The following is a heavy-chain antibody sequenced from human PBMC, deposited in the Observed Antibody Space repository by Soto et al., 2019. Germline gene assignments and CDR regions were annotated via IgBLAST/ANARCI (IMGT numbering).Heavy chain of an antibody. CDR3: VRRVSGSYDY. V-gene: IGHV3-64*01. CDR2: ISSNGGTT. J-gene: IGHJ4*02. Sequence: EVQLAESGGGMVQPGGSLRLSCVASGFTFSSYDMHWVRQAPGKGLEYVSSISSNGGTTYYGNSVKGRFTISRDNSKNTLYLHMGSLRAEDIAVYYCVRRVSGSYDYWGQGTLVTVSS. D-gene: IGHD1-26*01. CDR1: GFTFSSYD.